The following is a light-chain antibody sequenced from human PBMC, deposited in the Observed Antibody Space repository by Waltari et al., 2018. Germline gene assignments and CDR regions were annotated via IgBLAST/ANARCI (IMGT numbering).Light chain of an antibody. J-gene: IGLJ3*02. CDR3: FFYMGSGIWV. CDR2: KGN. V-gene: IGLV8-61*01. Sequence: QTVVTQEPAVSVSPGGTVPLTCALSSVPCSTTSYATWYQQTPGQPPRTLVYKGNSRSSGVPDRFSGSILGNKAALTITGAQADDESHYFCFFYMGSGIWVSGGGTKLTVL. CDR1: SVPCSTTSY.